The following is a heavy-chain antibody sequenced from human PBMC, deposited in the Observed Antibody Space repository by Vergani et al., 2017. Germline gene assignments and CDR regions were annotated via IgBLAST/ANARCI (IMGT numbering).Heavy chain of an antibody. V-gene: IGHV3-23*01. CDR2: ISGQNFRT. D-gene: IGHD2-21*01. J-gene: IGHJ4*02. CDR1: GFTFTAHV. CDR3: ADLSGDDGFSPF. Sequence: EVQLLESGGGSAQPGESLRLSCVASGFTFTAHVLNWVRQAPGKGLEWVSGISGQNFRTHYADSVKGRFTNSRDDSKNTVYLQINSLRAEDTAFYYCADLSGDDGFSPFWGLGNLVTVSS.